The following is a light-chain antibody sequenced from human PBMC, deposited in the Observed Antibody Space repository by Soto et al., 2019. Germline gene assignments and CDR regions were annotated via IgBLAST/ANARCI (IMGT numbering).Light chain of an antibody. Sequence: DIQITQSPSSLSASVENRVTITCRASQSISSYLNWYQQKPGKAPKLLIYAASSLQSGVPSRFSGSGSGTDFTLTISSLQPEDFATYYCQQSYSTFWTFGQGTKVDIK. V-gene: IGKV1-39*01. CDR3: QQSYSTFWT. CDR1: QSISSY. J-gene: IGKJ1*01. CDR2: AAS.